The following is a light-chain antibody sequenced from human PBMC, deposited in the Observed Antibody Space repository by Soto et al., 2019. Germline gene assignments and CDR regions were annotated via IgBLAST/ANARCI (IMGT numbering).Light chain of an antibody. J-gene: IGKJ5*01. CDR3: HQYNNRPPST. V-gene: IGKV3-15*01. CDR1: QSVNSN. Sequence: DRVMTQSPVTLSASPGERITLSCRASQSVNSNLAWYQQKPGQAPELLIYGASSRATGVPARFSGSGTGTHFTLIIGSLQSEDFAVYYCHQYNNRPPSTFGQGTRLEMK. CDR2: GAS.